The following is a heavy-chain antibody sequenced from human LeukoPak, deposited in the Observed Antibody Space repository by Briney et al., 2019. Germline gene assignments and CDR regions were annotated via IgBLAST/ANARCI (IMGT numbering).Heavy chain of an antibody. V-gene: IGHV3-30*04. D-gene: IGHD5-18*01. Sequence: PGGSLRLSCAASGFTFSSYAMHWVRQAPGKGLEWVAVISYDGSSKFYAHSVKGRFTISRDNSKNTLFLQMDSLRAEDTAVYYCAKKRGYSYGDPFDYWGQGTLVTVSS. CDR3: AKKRGYSYGDPFDY. J-gene: IGHJ4*02. CDR2: ISYDGSSK. CDR1: GFTFSSYA.